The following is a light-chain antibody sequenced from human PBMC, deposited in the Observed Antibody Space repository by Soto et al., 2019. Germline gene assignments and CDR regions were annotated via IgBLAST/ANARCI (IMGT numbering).Light chain of an antibody. V-gene: IGKV1-9*01. CDR3: QQLNNFPRT. J-gene: IGKJ1*01. Sequence: DIQLTQSPYFLSASVGDRVTITCRASQGISSYLAWYQQRPGKAPKLLMYGASTLQSGVPSRFNGSASGTTFTLTINNLQPEDFATYSCQQLNNFPRTFGQGTKVE. CDR1: QGISSY. CDR2: GAS.